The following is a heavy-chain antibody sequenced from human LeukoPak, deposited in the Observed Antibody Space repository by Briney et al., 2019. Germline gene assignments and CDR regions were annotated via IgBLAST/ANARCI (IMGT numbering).Heavy chain of an antibody. J-gene: IGHJ6*04. CDR2: INHSGST. V-gene: IGHV4-34*01. D-gene: IGHD3-3*01. CDR1: GGSFSGYY. Sequence: SETLSLTCAVYGGSFSGYYWSWIRQPPGKGLEWIGEINHSGSTNYNPSLKSRVTISVDTSKNQFSLKLSSVTAADTAVYYCARAPARRFLAWCIYVWGKGTTVTVSS. CDR3: ARAPARRFLAWCIYV.